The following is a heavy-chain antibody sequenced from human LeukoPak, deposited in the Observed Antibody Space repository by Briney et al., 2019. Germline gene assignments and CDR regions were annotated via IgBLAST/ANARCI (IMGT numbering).Heavy chain of an antibody. D-gene: IGHD2/OR15-2a*01. Sequence: SETLSLTCTVSGGSIYSSNSYWAWIRQPPGKGLEWIGSIFYGGSTFYNPSLKRRVTISVDTSKNQFSLNLTSLTAADTAVYYCARDAKRFYAANWFDPWGQGTLVTVSS. J-gene: IGHJ5*02. CDR3: ARDAKRFYAANWFDP. V-gene: IGHV4-39*07. CDR1: GGSIYSSNSY. CDR2: IFYGGST.